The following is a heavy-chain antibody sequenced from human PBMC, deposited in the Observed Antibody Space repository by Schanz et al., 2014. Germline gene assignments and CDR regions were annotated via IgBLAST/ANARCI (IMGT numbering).Heavy chain of an antibody. J-gene: IGHJ4*02. D-gene: IGHD6-13*01. CDR1: GYTFTSTY. V-gene: IGHV1-46*03. CDR2: TNPSGGST. CDR3: ARDGEAAAGCDY. Sequence: QVQLVQSGAEVKKPGAPVKVPCKALGYTFTSTYTHWVRQAPGQGLEWMGITNPSGGSTSYAQKFQGRVTMTRDTSTSTVYMELSSLRSEDTAVYYCARDGEAAAGCDYWGQGTLVTVSS.